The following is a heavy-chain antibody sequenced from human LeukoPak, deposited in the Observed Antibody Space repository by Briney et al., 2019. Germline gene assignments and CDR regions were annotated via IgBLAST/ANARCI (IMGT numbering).Heavy chain of an antibody. CDR2: MYYSGST. CDR3: ARDYGDYGGWFDP. CDR1: GYSISSGYY. V-gene: IGHV4-38-2*02. Sequence: SETLSLTCTVSGYSISSGYYWGWIRQAPGKGLEWIGGMYYSGSTYYNPSLKSRVTMSVDTSKKQFSLRLSSVTAADTAVYYCARDYGDYGGWFDPWGQGTLVTVSS. D-gene: IGHD4-17*01. J-gene: IGHJ5*02.